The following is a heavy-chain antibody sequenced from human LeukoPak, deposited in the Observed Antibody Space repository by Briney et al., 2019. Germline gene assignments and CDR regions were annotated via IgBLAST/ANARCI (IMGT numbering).Heavy chain of an antibody. CDR1: GGSFSGYY. CDR3: ARLFDP. J-gene: IGHJ5*02. Sequence: SETLSLTCAVYGGSFSGYYWSWIRQPPGKGLEWIGEINHSGSTNYNPSLKSRVTISVDTSKNQFSLKLSSVTAADTAVYYRARLFDPWGQGTLVTVSS. CDR2: INHSGST. V-gene: IGHV4-34*01.